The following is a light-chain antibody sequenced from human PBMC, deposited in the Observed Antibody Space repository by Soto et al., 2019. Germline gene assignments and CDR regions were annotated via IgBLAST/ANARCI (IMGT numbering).Light chain of an antibody. J-gene: IGKJ2*01. Sequence: DIVMTQSPDSLAVSLGERATINCKSSQSVLYSSNNKNYLAWYQQKPGQPPKLLIYWASTRESGVPDRFSGSGSGTDFTLTISSLPAEDVAVYYCQQYYSTPYTFGQGNKLEIK. CDR1: QSVLYSSNNKNY. CDR3: QQYYSTPYT. CDR2: WAS. V-gene: IGKV4-1*01.